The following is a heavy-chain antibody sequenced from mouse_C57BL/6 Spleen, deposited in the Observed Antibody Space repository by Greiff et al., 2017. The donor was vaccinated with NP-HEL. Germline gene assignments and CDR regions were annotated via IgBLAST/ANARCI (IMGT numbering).Heavy chain of an antibody. CDR1: GYTFTSYW. D-gene: IGHD1-1*01. CDR2: IHPNSGST. CDR3: ARDYGSSYGFDY. J-gene: IGHJ2*01. Sequence: QVQLQQPGAELVKPGALVKLSCKASGYTFTSYWMHWVKQRPGQGLEWIGMIHPNSGSTNYNEKFKSKATLTVDKSSSTAYMQLSSLTSEDSAVYYCARDYGSSYGFDYWGQGTTLTVSS. V-gene: IGHV1-64*01.